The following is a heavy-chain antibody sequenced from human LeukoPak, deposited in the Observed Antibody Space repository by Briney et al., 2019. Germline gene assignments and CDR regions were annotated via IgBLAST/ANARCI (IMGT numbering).Heavy chain of an antibody. J-gene: IGHJ4*02. D-gene: IGHD3-16*01. Sequence: PSEALSLTCAVYGGSFSGYYWSWIRQPPGKGLEWIGEINRSGSTNYNPSLKSRATISVDTSKNQFSLKLSSVTAADTAVYYCARGYRLIPSYWGQGTLVTVSS. CDR2: INRSGST. CDR1: GGSFSGYY. V-gene: IGHV4-34*01. CDR3: ARGYRLIPSY.